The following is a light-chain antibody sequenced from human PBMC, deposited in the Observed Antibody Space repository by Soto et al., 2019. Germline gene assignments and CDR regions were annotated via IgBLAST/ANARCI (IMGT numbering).Light chain of an antibody. CDR1: QSVSGY. Sequence: EIVLTQSPDTLSLSPGERVTLSCRASQSVSGYLAWYQQKPGQAPRLLIYDASNRATGIPARFSGSGSGTDFPLTISSLEPEYFAAYYCQQRSSWPWTFGQGTTVEIK. CDR2: DAS. V-gene: IGKV3-11*01. J-gene: IGKJ1*01. CDR3: QQRSSWPWT.